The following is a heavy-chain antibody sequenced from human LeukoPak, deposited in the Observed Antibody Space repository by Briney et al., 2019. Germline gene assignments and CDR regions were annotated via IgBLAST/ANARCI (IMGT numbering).Heavy chain of an antibody. J-gene: IGHJ4*02. CDR1: GGSISSYY. V-gene: IGHV4-59*01. CDR2: IYYSGST. D-gene: IGHD3-9*01. CDR3: ARGNDILTGPLNYFDY. Sequence: SETLSLTCTVSGGSISSYYWSWIRQPPGKGLEWIGYIYYSGSTNYNPSLKSRVTISVDTSKNQFSLKLSSVTAADTAVYYCARGNDILTGPLNYFDYWGQGTLVTVSS.